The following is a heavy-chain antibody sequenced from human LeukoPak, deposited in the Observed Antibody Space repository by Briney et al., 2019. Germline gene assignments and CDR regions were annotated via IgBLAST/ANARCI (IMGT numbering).Heavy chain of an antibody. CDR1: GGSIRGYS. D-gene: IGHD7-27*01. V-gene: IGHV4-59*01. CDR3: ARWGRPNFDY. Sequence: PSETLSLTCTVSGGSIRGYSWSWLRHPPGKGLEWIGYISDSGSTYYNPSLKTRITISLDTSKNQFSLKLSSATAADTAVYYCARWGRPNFDYWGQGTLVTVSS. J-gene: IGHJ4*02. CDR2: ISDSGST.